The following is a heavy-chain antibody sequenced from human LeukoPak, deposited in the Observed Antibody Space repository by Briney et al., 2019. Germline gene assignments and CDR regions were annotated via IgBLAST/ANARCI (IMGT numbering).Heavy chain of an antibody. J-gene: IGHJ4*02. CDR2: VYSGSST. D-gene: IGHD3-10*01. CDR1: GFSVSSNY. V-gene: IGHV3-66*01. Sequence: PGGSLRLSCAASGFSVSSNYMSWVRQAPGKGLEWVSAVYSGSSTYYADSVKGRFTISRDNSKNTLYLEMNSLRAEDTAVYYCARERGWAYGPFDYWGQGTLVTVSS. CDR3: ARERGWAYGPFDY.